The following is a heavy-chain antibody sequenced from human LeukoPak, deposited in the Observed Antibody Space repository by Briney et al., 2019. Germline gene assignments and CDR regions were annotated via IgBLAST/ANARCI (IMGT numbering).Heavy chain of an antibody. CDR2: ISYDGSNK. D-gene: IGHD2-15*01. Sequence: GGSLRLSCGASGFIFSRYAMHWVRQAPGKGLEGVTVISYDGSNKYYADSVKGRFTISRDNSKNTLYLQMNSLRAEDTAVYYCASCGGSCYSRWFDPWGQGTLVTVSS. J-gene: IGHJ5*02. V-gene: IGHV3-30-3*01. CDR1: GFIFSRYA. CDR3: ASCGGSCYSRWFDP.